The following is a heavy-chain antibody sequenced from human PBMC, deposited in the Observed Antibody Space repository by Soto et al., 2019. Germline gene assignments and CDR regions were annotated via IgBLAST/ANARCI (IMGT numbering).Heavy chain of an antibody. J-gene: IGHJ4*02. V-gene: IGHV3-33*01. CDR1: GFTFSSYG. CDR2: IWYDGSNK. Sequence: GGSLRLSCAASGFTFSSYGMHWVRQAPGKGLEWVAVIWYDGSNKYYADSVKGRFTISRDNSKNTLYLQMNSLRAEDTAVYYCARDSHRSYQGRRGDYWGQGTLVTVSS. CDR3: ARDSHRSYQGRRGDY. D-gene: IGHD1-26*01.